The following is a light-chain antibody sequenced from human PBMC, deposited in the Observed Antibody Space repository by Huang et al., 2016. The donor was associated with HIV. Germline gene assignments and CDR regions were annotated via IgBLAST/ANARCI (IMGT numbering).Light chain of an antibody. CDR2: AAS. V-gene: IGKV1-NL1*01. J-gene: IGKJ5*01. Sequence: DIQMTQCPSSLSASVGDRVTVTCRASQDIRRSLAWYQQKPGKAPKLLLFAASRLESCVQSRFSGSGSGKDYTLTSSSLQPEECATYYCQQYYTTPRDTFGQGTRLAIK. CDR3: QQYYTTPRDT. CDR1: QDIRRS.